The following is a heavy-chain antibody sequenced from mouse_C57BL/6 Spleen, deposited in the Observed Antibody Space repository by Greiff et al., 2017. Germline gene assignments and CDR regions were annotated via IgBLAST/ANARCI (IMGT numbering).Heavy chain of an antibody. CDR1: GYTFTDYE. J-gene: IGHJ2*01. V-gene: IGHV1-15*01. CDR2: IDPETGGT. CDR3: RPYSNYPYFDY. D-gene: IGHD2-5*01. Sequence: SGAELVRPGASVTLSCKASGYTFTDYEMHWVKQTPVHGLEWIGAIDPETGGTAYNQKFKGKAILTADKSSSTAYMELRSLTSEDSAVYYCRPYSNYPYFDYWGQGTTLTVSS.